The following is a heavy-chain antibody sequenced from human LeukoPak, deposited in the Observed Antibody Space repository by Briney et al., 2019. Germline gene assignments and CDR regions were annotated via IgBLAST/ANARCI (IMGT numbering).Heavy chain of an antibody. D-gene: IGHD1-26*01. J-gene: IGHJ3*02. Sequence: SETLSLTSTVSGGSISSYYWIWIGQPAGQGLKWIRRIYTSESTNYNPSLKSRLNMEVDPSKNQFCLKLSSVTAADTAVYYCAGYSGSYFDAFDIWGEGTMVTVSS. CDR1: GGSISSYY. V-gene: IGHV4-4*07. CDR2: IYTSEST. CDR3: AGYSGSYFDAFDI.